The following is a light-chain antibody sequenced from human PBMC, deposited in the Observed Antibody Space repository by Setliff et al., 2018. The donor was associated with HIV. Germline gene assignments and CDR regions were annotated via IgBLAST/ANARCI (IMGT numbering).Light chain of an antibody. J-gene: IGLJ1*01. CDR1: SSDVAGYDY. CDR3: SSYTSGSTFV. CDR2: AVS. Sequence: QSALTQPRSVSGSPGQSITISCTGTSSDVAGYDYVSWYQQHPGKAPKLMIYAVSKRPSGVSNRFSGSKSGDTASLTISGLQAEDDADYYCSSYTSGSTFVFATGTKVTVL. V-gene: IGLV2-14*01.